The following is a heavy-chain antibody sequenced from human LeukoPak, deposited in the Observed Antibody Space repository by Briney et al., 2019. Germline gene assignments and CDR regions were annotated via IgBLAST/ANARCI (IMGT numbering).Heavy chain of an antibody. V-gene: IGHV4-34*01. D-gene: IGHD6-19*01. CDR1: GGSFSGYY. CDR3: ARGSGVAVGMDV. Sequence: SETPSLTCAVYGGSFSGYYWSWIRQPPGKGLEWIGEINHSGSTNYNPSLKSRVTISVDTSKNQFSLKLSSVTAADTAVYFCARGSGVAVGMDVWGQGTTVIVSS. CDR2: INHSGST. J-gene: IGHJ6*02.